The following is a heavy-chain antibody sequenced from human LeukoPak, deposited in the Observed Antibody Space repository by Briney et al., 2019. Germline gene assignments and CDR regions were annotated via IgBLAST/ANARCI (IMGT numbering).Heavy chain of an antibody. J-gene: IGHJ4*02. CDR1: GGTFSSYA. V-gene: IGHV1-46*01. Sequence: GASVKVSCKASGGTFSSYAMHWVRQAPGQGLEWMGIINPSGGGTSYAQRFQGRVTMTRDTSTSTVYMELSSLRSDDTAVYYCARDREASSGWLDYWGQGTLVTVSS. CDR2: INPSGGGT. CDR3: ARDREASSGWLDY. D-gene: IGHD6-19*01.